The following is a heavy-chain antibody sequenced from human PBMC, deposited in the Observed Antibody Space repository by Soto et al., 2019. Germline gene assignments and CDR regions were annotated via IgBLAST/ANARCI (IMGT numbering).Heavy chain of an antibody. V-gene: IGHV4-31*03. Sequence: QVQLQESGPGLVKPSQTLSLTCTVSGGSITSGGYYWSWIRQHPGKGLEWIGYIYYSGFTYYNPSLKSRVTISVATSKNQCSLRLSPVPAADTALYYCARRVLPWGQGTRVTVSS. CDR2: IYYSGFT. CDR3: ARRVLP. CDR1: GGSITSGGYY. J-gene: IGHJ5*02.